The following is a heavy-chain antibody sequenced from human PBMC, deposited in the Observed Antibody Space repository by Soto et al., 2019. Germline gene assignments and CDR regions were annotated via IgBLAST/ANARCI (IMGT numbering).Heavy chain of an antibody. J-gene: IGHJ6*03. Sequence: QVQLVESGGGLVKPGGSLRLSCAASGFTFSDYYMSWIRQAPGKGLEWVSYISSSGSTIYYADSVKGRFTISRDNAKNSLYLQMNSLRAEDTAVYYCARDNVGSSWLEGTYYYYYYMDVWGKGTTVTVSS. CDR3: ARDNVGSSWLEGTYYYYYYMDV. D-gene: IGHD6-13*01. CDR1: GFTFSDYY. CDR2: ISSSGSTI. V-gene: IGHV3-11*01.